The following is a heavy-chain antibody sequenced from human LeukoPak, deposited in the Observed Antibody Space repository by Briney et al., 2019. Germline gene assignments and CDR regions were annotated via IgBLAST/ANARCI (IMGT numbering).Heavy chain of an antibody. Sequence: ASVTVSCKASGYTFIGYYMHWLRQPTAQGLEWMGWMNPNCGSTDYAQKFQARVTMTRNTSICTGYMELSSLRSEDTAVYYCARRNHSSGWYETYDYWGQGTLVTVSS. D-gene: IGHD6-19*01. V-gene: IGHV1-8*02. J-gene: IGHJ4*02. CDR1: GYTFIGYY. CDR2: MNPNCGST. CDR3: ARRNHSSGWYETYDY.